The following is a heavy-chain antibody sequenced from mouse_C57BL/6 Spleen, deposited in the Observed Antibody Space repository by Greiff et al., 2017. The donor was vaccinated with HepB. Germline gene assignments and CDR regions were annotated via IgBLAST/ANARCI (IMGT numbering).Heavy chain of an antibody. D-gene: IGHD2-4*01. J-gene: IGHJ3*01. CDR3: ARGIYDYDDAWFAY. CDR2: ISYDGSN. V-gene: IGHV3-6*01. CDR1: GYSITSGYY. Sequence: DVQLQESGPGLVKPSQSLSLTCSVTGYSITSGYYWNWIRQFPGNKLEWMGYISYDGSNNYNPSLKNRISITRDTSKNQFFLKLNSVTTEDTATYYCARGIYDYDDAWFAYWGQGTLVTVSA.